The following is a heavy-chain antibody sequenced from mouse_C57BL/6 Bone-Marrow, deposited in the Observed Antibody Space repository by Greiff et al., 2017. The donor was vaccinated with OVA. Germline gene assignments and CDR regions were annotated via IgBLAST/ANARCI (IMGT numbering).Heavy chain of an antibody. D-gene: IGHD3-3*01. CDR2: ISSGSSTI. V-gene: IGHV5-17*01. CDR1: GFTFSDYG. CDR3: ARREGWDPFAY. Sequence: EVQVVESGGGLVKPGGSLKLSCAASGFTFSDYGMHWVRQAPEKGLEWVAYISSGSSTIYYADTVKGRFTISRDNAKNTLFLQMTSLRSEDTAMYYCARREGWDPFAYWGQGTLVTVSA. J-gene: IGHJ3*01.